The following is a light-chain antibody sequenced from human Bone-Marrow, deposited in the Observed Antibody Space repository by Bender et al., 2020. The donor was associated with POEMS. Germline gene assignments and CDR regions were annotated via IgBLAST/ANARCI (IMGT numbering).Light chain of an antibody. J-gene: IGLJ2*01. CDR3: CSYAGRNTFII. V-gene: IGLV2-23*02. Sequence: QSALTQPASVSGSPGQSITISCTGTSSDIGTYNLVSWYQNYPGKAPKLMIYEVSKRPSGVSSRFSGSKSGNTASLTISGLQAEDEAHYYCCSYAGRNTFIIFGGGTNLTVL. CDR1: SSDIGTYNL. CDR2: EVS.